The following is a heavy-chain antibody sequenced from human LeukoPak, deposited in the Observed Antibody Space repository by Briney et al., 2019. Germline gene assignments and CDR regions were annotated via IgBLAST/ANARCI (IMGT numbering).Heavy chain of an antibody. CDR2: ISAYNGNT. CDR3: ARAGTYYYYYYMDV. D-gene: IGHD1-14*01. Sequence: WASVKVSCKASGYTFTSYGISWVRQAPGQGLEWMGWISAYNGNTNYAQKLQGRVTMTTDTSTSTAYMELRSLRSDDTAVYYCARAGTYYYYYYMDVWGKGTTVTVYS. CDR1: GYTFTSYG. J-gene: IGHJ6*03. V-gene: IGHV1-18*01.